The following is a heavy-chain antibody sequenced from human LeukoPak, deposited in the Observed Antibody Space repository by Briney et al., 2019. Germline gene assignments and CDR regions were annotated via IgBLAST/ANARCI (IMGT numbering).Heavy chain of an antibody. Sequence: PGGSLRLSCAASGFIFSNYGMHWVRQAPGKGLEWVAVISYDGSNKYYADSVKGRFTISRDNSRNMLYLQMNSLRAEDTAVYYSRRDWNDLDYWGQGTLVTVSS. CDR1: GFIFSNYG. CDR2: ISYDGSNK. CDR3: RRDWNDLDY. V-gene: IGHV3-30*03. J-gene: IGHJ4*02. D-gene: IGHD1-1*01.